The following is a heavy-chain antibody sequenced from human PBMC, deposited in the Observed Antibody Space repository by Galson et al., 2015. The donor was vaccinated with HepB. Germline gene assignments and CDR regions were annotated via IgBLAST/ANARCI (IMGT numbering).Heavy chain of an antibody. CDR1: GGSISSGGYY. CDR3: ARNQGGYYDSSGHPYNWFDP. CDR2: IYYSGST. J-gene: IGHJ5*02. V-gene: IGHV4-31*03. D-gene: IGHD3-22*01. Sequence: TLSLTCTVSGGSISSGGYYWSWIRQHPGKGLEWIGYIYYSGSTYYNPSLKSRVTISVDTSKNQFSLKLSSVTAADTAVYYCARNQGGYYDSSGHPYNWFDPWGQGTLVTVSS.